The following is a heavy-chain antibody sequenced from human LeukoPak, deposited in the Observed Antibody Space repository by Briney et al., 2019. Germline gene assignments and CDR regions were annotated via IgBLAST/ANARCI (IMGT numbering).Heavy chain of an antibody. CDR1: GFTVSSNY. Sequence: PGGSLRLSCAASGFTVSSNYMSWVRQAPGKGLEWVSVIYSGGSTYYADSVKGRFTISRDNSKNTLYLQMNSLRADDTAVYYCAKDWTGTKPFDLWGRGTLVTVSS. D-gene: IGHD3/OR15-3a*01. V-gene: IGHV3-53*01. J-gene: IGHJ2*01. CDR3: AKDWTGTKPFDL. CDR2: IYSGGST.